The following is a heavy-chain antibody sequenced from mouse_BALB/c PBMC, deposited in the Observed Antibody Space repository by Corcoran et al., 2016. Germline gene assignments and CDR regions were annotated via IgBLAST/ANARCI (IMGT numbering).Heavy chain of an antibody. CDR1: GYTFTSYV. Sequence: EVQLQQSGPELVKPGASVKMSCKASGYTFTSYVMHWVKQKPGQGLEWIGYINPYNDGTKYNEKFKGKATLTSDKSSSTAYMELSSLTSEDSAVYYCARTSTMITRYFDGWGAGTTVTVSS. D-gene: IGHD2-4*01. CDR2: INPYNDGT. V-gene: IGHV1S136*01. J-gene: IGHJ1*01. CDR3: ARTSTMITRYFDG.